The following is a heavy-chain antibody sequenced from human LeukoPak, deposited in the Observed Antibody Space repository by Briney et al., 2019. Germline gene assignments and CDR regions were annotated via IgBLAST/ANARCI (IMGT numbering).Heavy chain of an antibody. CDR1: RFTFSNYW. V-gene: IGHV3-7*01. D-gene: IGHD6-19*01. J-gene: IGHJ5*02. CDR3: AREMLAAVAAQS. Sequence: PGGSLRLSCVASRFTFSNYWMTWVRQAPGKGLERVANINKDGGEKYYMESVKGRFTISRDNAKNSLYLQMNSLRAEDTAVYYCAREMLAAVAAQSWGQGTLVTVSS. CDR2: INKDGGEK.